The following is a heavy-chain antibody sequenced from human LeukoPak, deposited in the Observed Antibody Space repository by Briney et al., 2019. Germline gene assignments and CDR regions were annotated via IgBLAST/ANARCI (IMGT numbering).Heavy chain of an antibody. Sequence: GGSLRLSCAASGFTFSSYEMKWIRQAPGKGLEGVSYISSSGSTIYYADSVKGRSTISRDNSKNSLYLQMNSLRTEDTALYYCAKAVEQQPFDYWGQGTLVTVSS. CDR2: ISSSGSTI. J-gene: IGHJ4*02. V-gene: IGHV3-48*03. CDR3: AKAVEQQPFDY. D-gene: IGHD6-13*01. CDR1: GFTFSSYE.